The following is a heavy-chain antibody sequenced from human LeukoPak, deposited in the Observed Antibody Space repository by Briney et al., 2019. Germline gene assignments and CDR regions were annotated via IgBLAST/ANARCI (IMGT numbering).Heavy chain of an antibody. Sequence: SETLSLTCAVYGGSISGCYWSWIRQPPGKGLEWIGEINHSGSTNYNPSLKSRVTISVDTSKNQFSLKLSSVTAADTAVYYCARLVGAICRDWGQGTLVTVSS. J-gene: IGHJ4*02. CDR2: INHSGST. CDR3: ARLVGAICRD. D-gene: IGHD1-26*01. V-gene: IGHV4-34*01. CDR1: GGSISGCY.